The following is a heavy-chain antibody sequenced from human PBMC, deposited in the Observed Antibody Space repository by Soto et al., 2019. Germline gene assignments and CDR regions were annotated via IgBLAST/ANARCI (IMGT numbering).Heavy chain of an antibody. CDR1: GFTFSSHW. Sequence: EVQLVASGGGLVQPWGSLSFSCAASGFTFSSHWMSWVRQAPGKGLEWLASIKQDGSEKHYVDSVKGRFTISRDNAKNSLYLQMNSLRVEDTAVYYCARVYYDYVWGSYPLVYWGQGTLVTVSS. CDR3: ARVYYDYVWGSYPLVY. CDR2: IKQDGSEK. D-gene: IGHD3-16*02. J-gene: IGHJ4*02. V-gene: IGHV3-7*01.